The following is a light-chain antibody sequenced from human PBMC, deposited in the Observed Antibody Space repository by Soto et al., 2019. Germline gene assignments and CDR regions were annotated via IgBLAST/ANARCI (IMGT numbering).Light chain of an antibody. CDR1: QSFSSH. J-gene: IGKJ1*01. CDR3: QQYISWPPT. Sequence: DIVMTHSAATLSVSPGETVTLSCKASQSFSSHLAWYRTIPGQAPRLVVSETSTRATGIPARFSGSGCGTKLTLTIHSLQSEDFAVYYCQQYISWPPTFGKGTKVEIK. CDR2: ETS. V-gene: IGKV3-15*01.